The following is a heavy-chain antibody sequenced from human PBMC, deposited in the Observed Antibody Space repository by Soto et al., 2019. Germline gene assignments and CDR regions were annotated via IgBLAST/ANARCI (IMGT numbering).Heavy chain of an antibody. J-gene: IGHJ4*02. CDR2: IRSKAYGGTT. V-gene: IGHV3-49*04. D-gene: IGHD6-13*01. CDR1: GFTFGDYA. Sequence: GGSLRLSCTASGFTFGDYAMSWVRQAPGKGLEWVGFIRSKAYGGTTEYAASVKGRFTISRDDSKSIAYLQMNSLKTEDTAVYYCTRAPAGCIAAAGIFRIDYWGQGTLVTVSS. CDR3: TRAPAGCIAAAGIFRIDY.